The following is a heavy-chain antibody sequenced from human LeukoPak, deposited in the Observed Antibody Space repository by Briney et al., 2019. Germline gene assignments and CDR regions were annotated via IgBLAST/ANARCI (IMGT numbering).Heavy chain of an antibody. D-gene: IGHD3-22*01. CDR2: INSDGSST. CDR1: GFTVSSNY. J-gene: IGHJ4*02. CDR3: ARGPAYYDSSGQLYDY. Sequence: TGGSLRLSCAASGFTVSSNYMSWVRQAPGKGLVWVSRINSDGSSTSYADSVKGRFTISRDNAKNTLYLQMNSLRAEDTAVYYCARGPAYYDSSGQLYDYWGQGTLVTVSS. V-gene: IGHV3-74*01.